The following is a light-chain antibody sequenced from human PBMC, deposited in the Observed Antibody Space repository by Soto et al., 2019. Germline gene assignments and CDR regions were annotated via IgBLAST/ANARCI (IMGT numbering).Light chain of an antibody. CDR2: DVS. V-gene: IGLV2-11*01. J-gene: IGLJ1*01. Sequence: QSALTQPRSVSGSPGQSVTISCTGTSSDVGGYNYVFWYQQHPGKAPKLMIYDVSKRPSGVPDRFSRSKSGNTASLTISGLQAEDEADYYCCSSAGSYSYVFGTGTKVTVL. CDR3: CSSAGSYSYV. CDR1: SSDVGGYNY.